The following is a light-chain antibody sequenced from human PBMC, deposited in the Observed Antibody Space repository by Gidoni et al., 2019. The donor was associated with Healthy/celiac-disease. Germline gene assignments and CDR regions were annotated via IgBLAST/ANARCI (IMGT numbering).Light chain of an antibody. CDR1: KLGDKY. Sequence: SSELTQPPSVSVSPGQPASITYSGDKLGDKYACWYQQKPGQSPVLVIYQDSKRPSGIPERFSGSNSGNTATLTISGTQAMDEADYYCQAWDSSTYVFGTGTKVTVL. J-gene: IGLJ1*01. V-gene: IGLV3-1*01. CDR2: QDS. CDR3: QAWDSSTYV.